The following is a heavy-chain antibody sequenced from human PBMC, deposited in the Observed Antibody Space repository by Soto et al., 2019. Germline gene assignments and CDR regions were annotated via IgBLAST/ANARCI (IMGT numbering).Heavy chain of an antibody. D-gene: IGHD4-4*01. CDR3: GRNVLAVTEDAVDV. J-gene: IGHJ3*01. Sequence: EEQLVESGGGLVKPGGSLRLSCVASGFSLSSYTMSWVRQAPGKGLAWVSSIGISIGYIYYAESVTGRFTISRDNAQNSLFLEMNSLRAEDTALYFCGRNVLAVTEDAVDVWGQGTMVTVSS. V-gene: IGHV3-21*01. CDR1: GFSLSSYT. CDR2: IGISIGYI.